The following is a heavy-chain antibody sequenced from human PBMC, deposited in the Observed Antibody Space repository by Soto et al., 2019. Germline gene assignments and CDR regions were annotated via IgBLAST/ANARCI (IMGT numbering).Heavy chain of an antibody. CDR2: INAGNGNT. D-gene: IGHD6-19*01. J-gene: IGHJ6*02. V-gene: IGHV1-3*01. CDR1: GYTFTSYA. CDR3: AKREQQWLVLPPYYYGLDV. Sequence: ASVKVSCKASGYTFTSYAMHWVRQAPGQRLEWMGWINAGNGNTKYSQKFQGRVTITRDTSASTAYMELSSLRSEDTAVYYCAKREQQWLVLPPYYYGLDVWGQGTMVTVSS.